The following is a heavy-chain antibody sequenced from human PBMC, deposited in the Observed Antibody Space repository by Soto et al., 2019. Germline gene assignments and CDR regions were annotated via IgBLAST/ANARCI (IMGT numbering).Heavy chain of an antibody. CDR2: ISSSSSTI. CDR3: AAVPRYCTNGVCFPSFYGMDV. Sequence: PGGSLRLSCAASGFTFSSYSMNWVRQAPGKGLEWVSYISSSSSTIYYADSVKGRFTISRDNAKNSLYLQMNSLKASDTAMYYCAAVPRYCTNGVCFPSFYGMDVWGQGTTVTVSS. CDR1: GFTFSSYS. V-gene: IGHV3-48*01. J-gene: IGHJ6*02. D-gene: IGHD2-8*01.